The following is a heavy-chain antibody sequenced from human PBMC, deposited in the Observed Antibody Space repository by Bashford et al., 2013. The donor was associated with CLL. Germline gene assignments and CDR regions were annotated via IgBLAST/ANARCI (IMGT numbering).Heavy chain of an antibody. CDR2: ISGRGDST. CDR3: VTDGYTNGWAN. Sequence: GGSLRLSCAGSGFTFSTYAMSWVRQAPGKGLEWVSGISGRGDSTYYADSVKGRFTISRDNSKNTLYLQMNTLRVEDTAVYYCVTDGYTNGWANWGQGTLVTVSS. J-gene: IGHJ4*02. D-gene: IGHD2-8*01. CDR1: GFTFSTYA. V-gene: IGHV3-23*01.